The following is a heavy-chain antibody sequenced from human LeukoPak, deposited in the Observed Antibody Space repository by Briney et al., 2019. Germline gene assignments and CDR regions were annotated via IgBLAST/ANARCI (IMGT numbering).Heavy chain of an antibody. J-gene: IGHJ4*02. V-gene: IGHV4-34*01. CDR3: ARENTVTHYFDY. D-gene: IGHD4-17*01. CDR1: GGSFSGYY. Sequence: PSETLSLTCAVYGGSFSGYYWSWIRRPPGKGLEWIGEINHSGSTNYNPSLKSRVTISVDTSKNQFSLKLSSVTAADTAVYYCARENTVTHYFDYWGQGTLVTVSS. CDR2: INHSGST.